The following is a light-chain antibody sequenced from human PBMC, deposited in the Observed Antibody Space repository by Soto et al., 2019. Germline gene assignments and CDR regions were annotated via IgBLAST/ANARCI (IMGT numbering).Light chain of an antibody. V-gene: IGKV1-39*01. CDR1: EDINNY. Sequence: DIQMTQSPSSLAASLGDRVTITCRASEDINNYLNWYQQKPGKAPKLLMYAASTLQSGVPSRFSGSGSGTEFTVTISTQQAEDFATYYCQQTYRVPYTFGQGTKLET. J-gene: IGKJ2*01. CDR3: QQTYRVPYT. CDR2: AAS.